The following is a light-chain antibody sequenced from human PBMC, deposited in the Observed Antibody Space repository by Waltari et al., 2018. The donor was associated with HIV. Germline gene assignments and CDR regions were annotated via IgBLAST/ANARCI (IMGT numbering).Light chain of an antibody. CDR3: AAWDDSLNGRV. V-gene: IGLV1-36*01. CDR1: SSNLGNNA. Sequence: QSVLTQPSSVSEAPRQRVTISCSGSSSNLGNNAVNWYQQLPGKAPKLLIYYEDLLPSGVSDRFSGSKSGTSASLAISGLQSEDEADYYCAAWDDSLNGRVFGPGTRVTVL. CDR2: YED. J-gene: IGLJ1*01.